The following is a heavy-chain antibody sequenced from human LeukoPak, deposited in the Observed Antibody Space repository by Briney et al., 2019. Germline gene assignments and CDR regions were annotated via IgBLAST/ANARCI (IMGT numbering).Heavy chain of an antibody. CDR2: ISTTSTYI. Sequence: GGSLRLSCAASGFTFSSFDMNWVRQAPGKGLEWVASISTTSTYIYYADSLKGRFTISRDDAKNSLFLQMNSLRAEDTAVYYCAKSREGATRYYGMNVWGQGTTVTVSS. V-gene: IGHV3-21*04. D-gene: IGHD1-26*01. CDR1: GFTFSSFD. CDR3: AKSREGATRYYGMNV. J-gene: IGHJ6*02.